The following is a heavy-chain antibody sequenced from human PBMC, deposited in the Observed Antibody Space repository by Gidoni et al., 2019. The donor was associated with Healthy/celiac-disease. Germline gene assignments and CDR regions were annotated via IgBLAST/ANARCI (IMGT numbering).Heavy chain of an antibody. V-gene: IGHV1-2*02. D-gene: IGHD3-22*01. CDR1: GYTFTGYY. CDR2: INPNSGGT. CDR3: ARALHYYDSSGYSDWYFDL. J-gene: IGHJ2*01. Sequence: QVQLVQSGAEVKKPGASVKVSCKASGYTFTGYYMHWVRQAPGQGLEWMGWINPNSGGTNDAQKFQGRVTMTRDTSISTAYMELSRLRSDDTAVYYCARALHYYDSSGYSDWYFDLWGRGTLVTVSS.